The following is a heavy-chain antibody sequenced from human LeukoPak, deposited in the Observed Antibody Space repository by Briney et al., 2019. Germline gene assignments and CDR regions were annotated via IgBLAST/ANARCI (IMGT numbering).Heavy chain of an antibody. J-gene: IGHJ3*02. CDR2: ISYDGSNK. CDR3: ARGAYDTDAFDI. D-gene: IGHD3-3*01. V-gene: IGHV3-30-3*01. CDR1: GFTFSSYA. Sequence: GGSLRLSCAASGFTFSSYAMHWVRQAPGKGLEWVAAISYDGSNKYYADSVKGRFTISRDNSKNTLYLQMNSLRAEDTAVYYCARGAYDTDAFDIWGQGTMVTVSS.